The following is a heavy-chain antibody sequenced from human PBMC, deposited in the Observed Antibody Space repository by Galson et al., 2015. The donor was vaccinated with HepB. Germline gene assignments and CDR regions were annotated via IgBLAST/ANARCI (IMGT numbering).Heavy chain of an antibody. Sequence: SVKVSCKASGYTFIGYYLHWVRQAPGQGLEWMGWINPNSGGTNYAQKFQGRVTMTRDTSISTAYMELIRLRSDDTAVYYCARRHSSSWYPDYYYYYGMDVWGQGTTVTVSS. CDR3: ARRHSSSWYPDYYYYYGMDV. D-gene: IGHD6-13*01. CDR2: INPNSGGT. V-gene: IGHV1-2*02. J-gene: IGHJ6*02. CDR1: GYTFIGYY.